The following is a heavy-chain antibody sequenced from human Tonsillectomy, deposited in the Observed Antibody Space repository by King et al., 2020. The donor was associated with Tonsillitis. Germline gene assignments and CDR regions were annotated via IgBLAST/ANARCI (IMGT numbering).Heavy chain of an antibody. CDR1: GGTFSSYA. CDR2: IIPIFGTA. V-gene: IGHV1-69*01. Sequence: VQLVESGAEVKKPGSSVKVSCKASGGTFSSYAISWVRQAPGQGLEWVGGIIPIFGTANYAQKVQGRVTITAGETTSTAYMGLSSLRSEDTAVYYCARDGDSNYDYYYYGMDVWGQGTTVTVSS. CDR3: ARDGDSNYDYYYYGMDV. D-gene: IGHD4-11*01. J-gene: IGHJ6*02.